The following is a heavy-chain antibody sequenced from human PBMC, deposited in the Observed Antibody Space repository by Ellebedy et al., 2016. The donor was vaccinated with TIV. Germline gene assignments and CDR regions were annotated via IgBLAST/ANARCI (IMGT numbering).Heavy chain of an antibody. Sequence: GESLKISCAASGFTFSSYAMGWVRQAPGKGLEWVSAISGSGGSTYYADSVKGRFTISRDNSKNTLYLQMNSLRAEDTAVYYCAKDRAGIVGATNVWGQGTLVTVSS. V-gene: IGHV3-23*01. CDR3: AKDRAGIVGATNV. J-gene: IGHJ4*02. D-gene: IGHD1-26*01. CDR1: GFTFSSYA. CDR2: ISGSGGST.